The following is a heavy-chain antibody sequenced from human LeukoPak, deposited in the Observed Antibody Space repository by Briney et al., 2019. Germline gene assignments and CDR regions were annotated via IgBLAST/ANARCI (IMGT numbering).Heavy chain of an antibody. CDR1: GGSISSYY. CDR2: IYYSGST. D-gene: IGHD2-2*01. V-gene: IGHV4-59*01. Sequence: SETLSLTCTVSGGSISSYYWSWIRQPPGKGLEWIGYIYYSGSTNYNPSLKSRVTISVDTSKNQFSLKLSSVTAADTAVYYCARADIVVVPAAMHYYYYYMDVWGKGTTVTVSS. J-gene: IGHJ6*03. CDR3: ARADIVVVPAAMHYYYYYMDV.